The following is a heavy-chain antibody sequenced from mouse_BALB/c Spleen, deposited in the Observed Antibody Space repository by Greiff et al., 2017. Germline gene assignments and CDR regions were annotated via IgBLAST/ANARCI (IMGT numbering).Heavy chain of an antibody. CDR3: AGSYDYDDAMDD. J-gene: IGHJ4*01. V-gene: IGHV1-80*01. CDR2: IYHGDGDT. CDR1: GYAFSSYW. Sequence: QVQLQQSGAELVRPGSSVKISCKASGYAFSSYWMNWVKQRPGQGLEWIGQIYHGDGDTNYNGNFKGKATLTADKSSSTAYMQLSSLTSEDSAVYFCAGSYDYDDAMDDWGQGTSVTVSS. D-gene: IGHD2-4*01.